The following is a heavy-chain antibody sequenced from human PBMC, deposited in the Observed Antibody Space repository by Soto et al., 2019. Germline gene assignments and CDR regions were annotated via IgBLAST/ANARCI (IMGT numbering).Heavy chain of an antibody. CDR1: GFTFSGSA. Sequence: EVQLVESGGGLVQPGGSLKLSCEASGFTFSGSAMHWVRQAPGKGLEWVGRIRSKPNNCATEFAASVQGSFIMSRDDSKSTAYLQMSSLRTDDTAMCECTGRAYSSGCYDEYWGQGTLVTVSS. D-gene: IGHD6-19*01. J-gene: IGHJ4*02. CDR2: IRSKPNNCAT. CDR3: TGRAYSSGCYDEY. V-gene: IGHV3-73*01.